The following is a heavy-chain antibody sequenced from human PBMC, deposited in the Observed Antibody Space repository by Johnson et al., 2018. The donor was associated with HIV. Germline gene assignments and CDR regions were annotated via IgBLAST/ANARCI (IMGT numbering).Heavy chain of an antibody. CDR2: IKQDGSEK. Sequence: VQLVESGGGLVKPGGSLRLSCAASGFTFSSYGMHWVRQAPGKGLEWVANIKQDGSEKYYVDSVKGRFTISRDNAKNSLYLQMNSLRAEDTAIYYCAKTAWVFEGDASDIWGQGTMVTVSS. D-gene: IGHD3-3*01. J-gene: IGHJ3*02. CDR1: GFTFSSYG. V-gene: IGHV3-7*03. CDR3: AKTAWVFEGDASDI.